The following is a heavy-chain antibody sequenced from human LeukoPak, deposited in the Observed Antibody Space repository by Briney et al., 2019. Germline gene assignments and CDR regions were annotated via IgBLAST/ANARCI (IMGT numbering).Heavy chain of an antibody. V-gene: IGHV4-34*01. D-gene: IGHD2-2*01. Sequence: SETPSLTCAVYGGSFSGYYWSWIRQPPGKGLEWIGEINHSGSTNYNPSLKSRVTISVDTSKNQFSLKLSSVTAADTAVYYCARGLLGYCSSTSCPHYMDVWGKGTTVTVSS. CDR3: ARGLLGYCSSTSCPHYMDV. CDR1: GGSFSGYY. J-gene: IGHJ6*03. CDR2: INHSGST.